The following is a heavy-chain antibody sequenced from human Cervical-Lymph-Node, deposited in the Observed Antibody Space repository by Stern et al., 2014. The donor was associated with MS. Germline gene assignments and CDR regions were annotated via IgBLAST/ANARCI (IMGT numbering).Heavy chain of an antibody. CDR3: AVAAAGTSWFDP. CDR2: ISVDNGNT. Sequence: QMQLVQSGAEVRKPGASVKLSCKASGYTFTSYGISWVRQAPGHGLEWMGWISVDNGNTEYAQKFQGRVTMTADTSTDTAYMELRRLRSDETAVYYCAVAAAGTSWFDPWGQGTLVTVTS. CDR1: GYTFTSYG. J-gene: IGHJ5*02. D-gene: IGHD6-13*01. V-gene: IGHV1-18*01.